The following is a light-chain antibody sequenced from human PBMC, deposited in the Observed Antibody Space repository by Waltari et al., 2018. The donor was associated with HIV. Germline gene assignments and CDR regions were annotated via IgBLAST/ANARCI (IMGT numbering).Light chain of an antibody. CDR2: RDD. Sequence: SYDLTQPPSVSVALGQTATLTCGGDNLRIKNLYWYQKKPGQAPVLVIYRDDNRPSGIPERFSGSNSGNTATLTISGAQAGDEAEYYCQVWDRSSFVFGPGTKVTVL. CDR3: QVWDRSSFV. CDR1: NLRIKN. V-gene: IGLV3-9*01. J-gene: IGLJ1*01.